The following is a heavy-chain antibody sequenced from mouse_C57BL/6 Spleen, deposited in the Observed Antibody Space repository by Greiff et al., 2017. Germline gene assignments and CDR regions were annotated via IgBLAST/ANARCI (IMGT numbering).Heavy chain of an antibody. CDR3: AGGFITTVVGTFDY. V-gene: IGHV1-18*01. J-gene: IGHJ2*01. D-gene: IGHD1-1*01. CDR2: INPNNGGT. CDR1: GYTFTDYN. Sequence: EVQLQQSGPELVKPGASVKIPCKASGYTFTDYNMDWVKQSHGKSLEWIGDINPNNGGTIYNQKFKGKATLTVDKSSSTAYMELRSLTSEDTAVYYCAGGFITTVVGTFDYWGQGTTLTVSS.